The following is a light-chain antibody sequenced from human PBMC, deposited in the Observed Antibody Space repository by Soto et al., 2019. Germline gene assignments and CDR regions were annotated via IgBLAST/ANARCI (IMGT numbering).Light chain of an antibody. CDR3: QQYNSYSKT. CDR1: QGISSA. CDR2: DAS. V-gene: IGKV1-13*02. J-gene: IGKJ1*01. Sequence: QLTQSPSSLSASVVDSVTITCRASQGISSALAWYQQKPGKAPKLLIYDASSLESGVPSRFSGSGSGTEFTLTISSLQPDDFATYYCQQYNSYSKTFGQGTKADIK.